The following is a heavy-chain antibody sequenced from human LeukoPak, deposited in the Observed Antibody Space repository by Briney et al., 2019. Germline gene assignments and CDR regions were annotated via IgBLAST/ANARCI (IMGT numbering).Heavy chain of an antibody. Sequence: GGSLRLSCAASGFTFSDYYMSWIRQAPGKGLEWVSHISSSGSFIYYAYSVKGRFTISRANTKNFLDLQMNSLRVVDTAIYYCARAGGGGYSYGLDYWGQGILVTVSS. J-gene: IGHJ4*02. V-gene: IGHV3-11*04. D-gene: IGHD5-18*01. CDR1: GFTFSDYY. CDR3: ARAGGGGYSYGLDY. CDR2: ISSSGSFI.